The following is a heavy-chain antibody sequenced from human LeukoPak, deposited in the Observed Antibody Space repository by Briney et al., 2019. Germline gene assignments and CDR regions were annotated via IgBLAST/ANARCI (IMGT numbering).Heavy chain of an antibody. CDR2: ISGSGGST. V-gene: IGHV3-23*01. CDR1: GFTFSSYA. Sequence: GGSLRLSCAASGFTFSSYAMGWVRQAPGKGLEWVSAISGSGGSTYYADSVKGRFTISRDNSKNTLYLQMNSLRAEDTAVYYCAKPPYDYSNYAISYYFDYWGQGTLVTVSS. J-gene: IGHJ4*02. CDR3: AKPPYDYSNYAISYYFDY. D-gene: IGHD4-11*01.